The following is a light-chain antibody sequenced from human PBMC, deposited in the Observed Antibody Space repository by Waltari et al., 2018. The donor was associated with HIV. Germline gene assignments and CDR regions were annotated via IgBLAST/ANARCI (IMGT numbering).Light chain of an antibody. V-gene: IGKV1-5*03. J-gene: IGKJ1*01. Sequence: DIQMTQSRSTLSASVGDRVTITCRASQSSSSWLAWYQQKPGKAPKLLSYKASSLESGVPSRFSGSGSGTEFTLTISSLQPDDFATYYCQQYNSYSQTFGQGTKVEIK. CDR3: QQYNSYSQT. CDR1: QSSSSW. CDR2: KAS.